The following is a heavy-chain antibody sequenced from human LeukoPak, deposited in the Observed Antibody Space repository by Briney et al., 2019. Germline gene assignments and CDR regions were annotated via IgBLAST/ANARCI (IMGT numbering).Heavy chain of an antibody. CDR3: ARDSGELRNSFDI. J-gene: IGHJ3*02. D-gene: IGHD1-7*01. V-gene: IGHV3-33*01. CDR1: GFTYSNHG. CDR2: IWYDGSQE. Sequence: GGSLRLSCVASGFTYSNHGMHWVRQAPGRGLEWVAVIWYDGSQEYYADSVKGRFTISRDNSKNTLDLQMNSLRAEDTAVYYCARDSGELRNSFDIWGHGTMVTVSS.